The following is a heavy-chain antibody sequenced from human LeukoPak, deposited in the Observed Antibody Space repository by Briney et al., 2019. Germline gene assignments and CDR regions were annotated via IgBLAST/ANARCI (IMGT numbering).Heavy chain of an antibody. CDR2: INRDGSDT. CDR1: GFTFNSYY. J-gene: IGHJ4*02. D-gene: IGHD3-10*01. V-gene: IGHV3-74*01. CDR3: AREDFGVDF. Sequence: GGSLRLSCAASGFTFNSYYMNWVRQAPGKGLVWVSRINRDGSDTIYADSVEGRFTISRDNAKNTLFLQVNSLRAEDTAVYYCAREDFGVDFWGQGTQVTVSS.